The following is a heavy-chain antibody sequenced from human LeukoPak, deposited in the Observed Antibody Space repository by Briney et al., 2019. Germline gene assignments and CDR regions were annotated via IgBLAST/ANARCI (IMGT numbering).Heavy chain of an antibody. J-gene: IGHJ4*02. CDR3: ARDYRGYSGFSLFDY. D-gene: IGHD5-12*01. CDR2: INPNSGGT. Sequence: ASVKVSCKASGYTFTGYYMHWVRQAPGQGLEWMGWINPNSGGTNYAQKFQGRVTMTRDTSISTAYMELSRLRSDDTAVYYCARDYRGYSGFSLFDYRGQGTLVTVSS. CDR1: GYTFTGYY. V-gene: IGHV1-2*02.